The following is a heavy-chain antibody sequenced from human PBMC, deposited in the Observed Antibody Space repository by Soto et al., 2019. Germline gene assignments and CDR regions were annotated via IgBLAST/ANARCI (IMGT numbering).Heavy chain of an antibody. Sequence: QVQLVQSGAEVKKPGSSVKVSCKASEDTLSSYAISWVRQAPGQGLEWMGGIIPFSGTANYAQKFQGRVTITADKSTITAYMELSSLRSEDTAVYYCVREGYYGSSGYYPGWFNPWGQGTLVTVSS. V-gene: IGHV1-69*06. J-gene: IGHJ5*02. D-gene: IGHD3-22*01. CDR3: VREGYYGSSGYYPGWFNP. CDR2: IIPFSGTA. CDR1: EDTLSSYA.